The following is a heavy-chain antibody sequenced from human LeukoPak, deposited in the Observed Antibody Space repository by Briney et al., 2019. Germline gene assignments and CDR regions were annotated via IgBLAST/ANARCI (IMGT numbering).Heavy chain of an antibody. D-gene: IGHD2-2*02. CDR2: ISSSSSYI. Sequence: PGGSLSLTCAASGFTFSSYSMNWVRQAPGKGLEWVSSISSSSSYIYYADSVKGRSTIYRDIAKNSLYLQMNSLRAEDTAVYYCARSSPHCSSTSCYSYDSDISGQGTLVTVSS. V-gene: IGHV3-21*01. CDR1: GFTFSSYS. J-gene: IGHJ3*02. CDR3: ARSSPHCSSTSCYSYDSDI.